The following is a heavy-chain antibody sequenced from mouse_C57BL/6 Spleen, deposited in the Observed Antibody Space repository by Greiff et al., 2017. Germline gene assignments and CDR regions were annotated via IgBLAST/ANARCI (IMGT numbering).Heavy chain of an antibody. CDR2: IYPGSGNT. CDR1: GYTFTDYY. CDR3: ARSGAYYGSSDYAMDY. D-gene: IGHD1-1*01. V-gene: IGHV1-76*01. J-gene: IGHJ4*01. Sequence: QVQLKESGAELVRPGASVKLSCKASGYTFTDYYINWVKQRPGQGLEWIARIYPGSGNTYYNEKFKGKATLTAEKSSSTAYMQLSSLTSEDSAVYFCARSGAYYGSSDYAMDYWGQGTSVTVSS.